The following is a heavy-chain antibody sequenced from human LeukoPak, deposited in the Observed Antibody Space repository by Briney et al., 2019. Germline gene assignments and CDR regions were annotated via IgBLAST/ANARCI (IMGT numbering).Heavy chain of an antibody. D-gene: IGHD1-26*01. CDR1: GGSISSGDYY. Sequence: SQTLSITCTVAGGSISSGDYYSSWIRQPPGKLLEWIGYIYYSGSTYYNPSLKSRVTISVDTSKNQFSLKLSSVTAADTAVYYCASDSGSSPFDYWGQGTLVTVPS. CDR3: ASDSGSSPFDY. CDR2: IYYSGST. V-gene: IGHV4-30-4*08. J-gene: IGHJ4*02.